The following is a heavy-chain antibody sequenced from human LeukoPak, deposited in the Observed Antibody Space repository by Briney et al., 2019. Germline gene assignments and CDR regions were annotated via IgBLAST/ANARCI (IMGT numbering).Heavy chain of an antibody. D-gene: IGHD3-22*01. CDR3: ARERRYYYDSSSNWFDP. CDR1: GGSISSYY. CDR2: IYTSGST. Sequence: PSETLSLTCTVSGGSISSYYWSWIRQPAGKGLEWIGRIYTSGSTNYNPSLKSRVTMSVDTSKNQFSLKLSSVTAADTAEYYCARERRYYYDSSSNWFDPWGQGTLVTVSS. V-gene: IGHV4-4*07. J-gene: IGHJ5*02.